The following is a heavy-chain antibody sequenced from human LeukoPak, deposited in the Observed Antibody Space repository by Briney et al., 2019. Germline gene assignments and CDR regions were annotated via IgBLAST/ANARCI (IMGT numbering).Heavy chain of an antibody. V-gene: IGHV4-39*01. J-gene: IGHJ4*02. D-gene: IGHD2-15*01. CDR2: IYYSGST. Sequence: SETLSLTCTVSGVSITSIHSYWGWVRQPPGKGLEWIGSIYYSGSTYYNPSLKSRVTISVDTSRNQFSLRLTSVTAADTAVYYCARPLAAHNALFDFWGQGTLVTVSS. CDR1: GVSITSIHSY. CDR3: ARPLAAHNALFDF.